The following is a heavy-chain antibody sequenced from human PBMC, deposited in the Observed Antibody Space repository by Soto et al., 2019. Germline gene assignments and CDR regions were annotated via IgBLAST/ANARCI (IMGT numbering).Heavy chain of an antibody. CDR2: ISSSGSTI. D-gene: IGHD3-3*01. Sequence: GGSLRLSCAASGFTFSDYYMSWIRQAPGKGLEWVSYISSSGSTIYYADSLKGRFTISRDNAKNSLYLQMNSLRAEDTAVYYCARAARFLEWSMDVWGKGTTVTVSS. CDR3: ARAARFLEWSMDV. V-gene: IGHV3-11*01. J-gene: IGHJ6*03. CDR1: GFTFSDYY.